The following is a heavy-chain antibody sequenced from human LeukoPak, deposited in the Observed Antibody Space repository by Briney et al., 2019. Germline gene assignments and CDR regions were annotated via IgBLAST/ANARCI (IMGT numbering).Heavy chain of an antibody. D-gene: IGHD2-2*01. Sequence: ASVKVSCKASGYTFTSYYMHWVRQAPGQGLEWMGWINPNSGDTNYAQKFQGRVTMTRDTSISTAYMELSRLRSDDTAVCYCAGSRPYIVVVSGAVFSGFGYWGQGTLVTVSS. J-gene: IGHJ4*02. CDR1: GYTFTSYY. CDR2: INPNSGDT. V-gene: IGHV1-2*02. CDR3: AGSRPYIVVVSGAVFSGFGY.